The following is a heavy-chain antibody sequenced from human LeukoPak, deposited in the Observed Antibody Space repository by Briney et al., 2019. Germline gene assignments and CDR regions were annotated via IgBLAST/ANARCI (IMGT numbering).Heavy chain of an antibody. CDR2: ISYDGSNK. CDR1: GFTFSSYA. J-gene: IGHJ4*02. V-gene: IGHV3-30-3*01. D-gene: IGHD3-22*01. CDR3: ARAHSPYYYDSSGYSLDY. Sequence: GGSLRLSCAASGFTFSSYAMHWVRQAPGKGLEWVAVISYDGSNKYYADSVKGRFTISRDNSKNTLYLQMNSLRAEDTAVYYCARAHSPYYYDSSGYSLDYWGQGTLVTVSS.